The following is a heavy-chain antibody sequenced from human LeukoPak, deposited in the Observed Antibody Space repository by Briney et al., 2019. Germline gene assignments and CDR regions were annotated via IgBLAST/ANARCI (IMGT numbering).Heavy chain of an antibody. CDR2: IIPIFGTA. Sequence: ASVKVSCKASGGTFSSYAISWVRQAPGQGLEWMGGIIPIFGTANYAQKFQGRATITTDESTSTAYMALSSLRSEDTAVYYCARVDPYYYDSSGYSEYFDYWGQGTLVTVSS. J-gene: IGHJ4*02. D-gene: IGHD3-22*01. CDR3: ARVDPYYYDSSGYSEYFDY. V-gene: IGHV1-69*05. CDR1: GGTFSSYA.